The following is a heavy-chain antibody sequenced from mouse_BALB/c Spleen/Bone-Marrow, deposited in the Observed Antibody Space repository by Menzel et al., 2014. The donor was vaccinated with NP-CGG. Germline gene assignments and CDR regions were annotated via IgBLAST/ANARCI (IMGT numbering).Heavy chain of an antibody. V-gene: IGHV1-14*01. D-gene: IGHD2-2*01. Sequence: VQLKQSGPELVKPGASVKMSCKASGYTFTSYVMHWVKQKPGQGLEWIGNINPNNDGTKYNEKFKGKATLTSDKSSSTAYMELSSLTSEDSAVYYGARSRYGYDWYFDVWGAGTTVTVSS. CDR1: GYTFTSYV. CDR3: ARSRYGYDWYFDV. J-gene: IGHJ1*01. CDR2: INPNNDGT.